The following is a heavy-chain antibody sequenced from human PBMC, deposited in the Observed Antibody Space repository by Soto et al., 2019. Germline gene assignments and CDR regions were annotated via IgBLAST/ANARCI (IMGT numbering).Heavy chain of an antibody. J-gene: IGHJ4*02. V-gene: IGHV1-3*01. CDR3: AISAELVPAASLDY. Sequence: QVQLVQSGAEVKKPGASVKVSCKASGYTFTSYAMHWVRQAPGQRLEWMGWINAGNGNTKYSQKFQGRVTITRDTSARTAYLELSSLRSEDTAVYYCAISAELVPAASLDYWGQGTLVTVSS. CDR2: INAGNGNT. D-gene: IGHD2-2*01. CDR1: GYTFTSYA.